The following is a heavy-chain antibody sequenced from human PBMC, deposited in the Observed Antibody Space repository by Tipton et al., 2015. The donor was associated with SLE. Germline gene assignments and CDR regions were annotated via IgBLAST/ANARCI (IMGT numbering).Heavy chain of an antibody. CDR3: TRDLFDYGGGGMDV. CDR1: GGSISGYF. Sequence: TLSLICTVSGGSISGYFWSWIRLPPGKGLEWIGNIYYSGSTNYNPSLKSRVTISVDTSKNHFSLKLTSVTAADTAVYYCTRDLFDYGGGGMDVWGQGTTVSVSS. J-gene: IGHJ6*02. V-gene: IGHV4-59*01. CDR2: IYYSGST. D-gene: IGHD4-17*01.